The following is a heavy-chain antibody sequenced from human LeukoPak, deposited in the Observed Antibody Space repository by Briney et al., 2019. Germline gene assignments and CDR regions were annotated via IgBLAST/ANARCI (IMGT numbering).Heavy chain of an antibody. Sequence: ASVKVSCKASVYTFTFYYMHWVRQARGQGLEWMGWINPNSGGTNYAQKFQGRVTMTRDTSISTAYMELSRLRSDDTAVYYCARDRADYYDSSGYCVWGQGTLVTVSS. V-gene: IGHV1-2*02. CDR2: INPNSGGT. D-gene: IGHD3-22*01. J-gene: IGHJ4*02. CDR3: ARDRADYYDSSGYCV. CDR1: VYTFTFYY.